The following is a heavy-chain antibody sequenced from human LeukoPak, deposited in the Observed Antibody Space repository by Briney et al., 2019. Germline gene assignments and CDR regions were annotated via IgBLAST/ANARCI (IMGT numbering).Heavy chain of an antibody. CDR1: GGSISSYY. Sequence: PSETLSLTCTVSGGSISSYYWSWIRQPPGKGLEWIGYIYYSGSTNYKPSLKSRVTISVDTSKNQFSLKLSSMTAADTAVYFCARGSSSWMDYYMDVWGKGTTVTVSS. CDR2: IYYSGST. CDR3: ARGSSSWMDYYMDV. D-gene: IGHD6-13*01. J-gene: IGHJ6*03. V-gene: IGHV4-59*12.